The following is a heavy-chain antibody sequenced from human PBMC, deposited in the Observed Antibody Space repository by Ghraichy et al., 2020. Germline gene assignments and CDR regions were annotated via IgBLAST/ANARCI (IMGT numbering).Heavy chain of an antibody. CDR2: FDPEDGET. Sequence: ASVKVSCKVSGSTLTEFSMHWVRQAPGKGLEWMGGFDPEDGETIYAQKFQGRITMTEDTSTDTAYMDLGSLRSEDTAVYYCATHSSGWVHDAFDIWGQGTMVTVAS. CDR1: GSTLTEFS. J-gene: IGHJ3*02. V-gene: IGHV1-24*01. D-gene: IGHD6-19*01. CDR3: ATHSSGWVHDAFDI.